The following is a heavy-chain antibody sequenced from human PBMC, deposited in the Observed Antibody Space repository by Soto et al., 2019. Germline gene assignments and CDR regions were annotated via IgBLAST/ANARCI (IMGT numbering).Heavy chain of an antibody. D-gene: IGHD3-22*01. CDR3: ATNHDDISGRTPLLFDS. Sequence: QVQLQESGPGLVKPSQTLSLTCTVSGDSIGTGGYYWDWIRQHPGKGPQWIGYIHYSGNTYYNPSLMSRLTISLDTSKNQFSLRLSSVTAADTAVYYCATNHDDISGRTPLLFDSWGQGTLVTVSS. V-gene: IGHV4-31*03. J-gene: IGHJ4*02. CDR1: GDSIGTGGYY. CDR2: IHYSGNT.